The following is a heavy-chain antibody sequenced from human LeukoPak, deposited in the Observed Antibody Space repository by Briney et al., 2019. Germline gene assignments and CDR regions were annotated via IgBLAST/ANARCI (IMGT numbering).Heavy chain of an antibody. CDR1: GFTFDDYA. Sequence: GGSLRLSCAASGFTFDDYAMHWVRQAPGKGLEWVSLISGDGGSTYYADSVKGRFTISRDNSKNSLYLQMNSLRTEDTAFYYCAKANIAAASQAPWFDSWGQGTLVTVFS. V-gene: IGHV3-43*02. J-gene: IGHJ5*01. CDR3: AKANIAAASQAPWFDS. CDR2: ISGDGGST. D-gene: IGHD6-13*01.